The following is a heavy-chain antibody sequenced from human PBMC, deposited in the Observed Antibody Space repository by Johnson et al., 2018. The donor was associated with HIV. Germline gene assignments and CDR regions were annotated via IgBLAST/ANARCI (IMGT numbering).Heavy chain of an antibody. CDR2: ISYDGSNK. D-gene: IGHD6-6*01. J-gene: IGHJ3*01. V-gene: IGHV3-30*04. CDR1: GFIFSSYA. CDR3: ARGDGAALPWDDAFDV. Sequence: QVQLVESGGGVVQPGRSLRLSCAASGFIFSSYAMHWVRQAPGKGLEWVAVISYDGSNKYYAGSVKGRFTISRDNSKNTLYLQMNSLRPDETAVYYCARGDGAALPWDDAFDVWGQGTMVTVSS.